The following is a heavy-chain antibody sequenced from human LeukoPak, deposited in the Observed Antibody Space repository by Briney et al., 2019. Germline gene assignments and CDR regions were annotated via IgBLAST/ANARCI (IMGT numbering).Heavy chain of an antibody. D-gene: IGHD1-1*01. CDR1: GRSVSSGSYY. Sequence: SETLSLTCTVSGRSVSSGSYYWTWIRQPTGKGLEWIGEINHSGSTDYNPYFKSRVTISVDTSKNRFSLRLSSVTAADTAVYYCARDGDTTGGDTFDIWGHGTMVTVSS. V-gene: IGHV4-61*01. CDR2: INHSGST. CDR3: ARDGDTTGGDTFDI. J-gene: IGHJ3*02.